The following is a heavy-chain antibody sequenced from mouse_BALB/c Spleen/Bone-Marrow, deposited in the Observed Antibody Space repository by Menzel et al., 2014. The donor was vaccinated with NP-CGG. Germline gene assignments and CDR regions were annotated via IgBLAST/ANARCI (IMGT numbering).Heavy chain of an antibody. D-gene: IGHD1-1*02. CDR2: ISNGGGST. CDR3: ARGGLWSSFDY. V-gene: IGHV5-12*02. CDR1: GFTFSDYY. Sequence: VQLKDSGGGLVQPGGSLKLSCATSGFTFSDYYMYWVRQTPEKRLEWVAYISNGGGSTYYPDTVKGRFTISRDNAKNTLYLQMSRLKSEDTAMYYCARGGLWSSFDYWGQGTTLTVSS. J-gene: IGHJ2*01.